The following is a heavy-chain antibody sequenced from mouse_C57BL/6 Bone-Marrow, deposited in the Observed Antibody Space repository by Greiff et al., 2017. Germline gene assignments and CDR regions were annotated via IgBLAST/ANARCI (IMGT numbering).Heavy chain of an antibody. CDR2: INPYDGGP. J-gene: IGHJ4*01. Sequence: VQLQPSGPVLVKPGASVKMSCKASGYTFTDYYMNWVKQSHGKSLEWIGVINPYDGGPSYNQKFKGKATLTVDKSSSPAYMELHSLTSEDAAGYFCAREADYPYAMDYWGQGTSGTVSS. CDR1: GYTFTDYY. V-gene: IGHV1-19*01. CDR3: AREADYPYAMDY. D-gene: IGHD2-4*01.